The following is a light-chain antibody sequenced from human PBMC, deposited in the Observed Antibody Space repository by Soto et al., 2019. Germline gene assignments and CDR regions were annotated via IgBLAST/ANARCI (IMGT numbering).Light chain of an antibody. CDR3: CSFAGTYVHYV. CDR2: DVN. J-gene: IGLJ1*01. Sequence: QSALTQPRSVSGSPGQSVTISCTGTSGDVGGYNFVSWYQQHPGKAPKLMIYDVNKWPSGVPGRFSVSKSGNTASLTISGLQAEDEADYYCCSFAGTYVHYVLGGGTKLTVL. CDR1: SGDVGGYNF. V-gene: IGLV2-11*01.